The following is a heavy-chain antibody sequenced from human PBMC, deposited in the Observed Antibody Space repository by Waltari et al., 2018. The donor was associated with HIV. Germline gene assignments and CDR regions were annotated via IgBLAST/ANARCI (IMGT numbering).Heavy chain of an antibody. CDR3: ARHPTMGAHFFDS. Sequence: LRLQESGPGLVRPSETLSLNCNVPGVPLRSSRPFWGWVRQAPGRGLQWISTIYYTGTTYYNPSFKNRVSISIDVSKNLVSLNLRSVTAADTGLYFCARHPTMGAHFFDSWGQGTLVTVSS. D-gene: IGHD1-26*01. CDR2: IYYTGTT. J-gene: IGHJ4*02. V-gene: IGHV4-39*01. CDR1: GVPLRSSRPF.